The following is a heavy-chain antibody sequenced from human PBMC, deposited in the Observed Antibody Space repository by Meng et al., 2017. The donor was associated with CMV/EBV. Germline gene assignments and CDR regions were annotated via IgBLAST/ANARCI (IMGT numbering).Heavy chain of an antibody. CDR3: AREREDSGDGMDV. J-gene: IGHJ6*02. V-gene: IGHV3-53*01. CDR2: IYSGGST. Sequence: GESLKISCAASGFTVSSNYMSWVRQAPGKGLEWVSVIYSGGSTYYADSVKGRFTISRDNSKNTLYLQMNSLRAEDTAVYYCAREREDSGDGMDVWGQGTTVTVSS. D-gene: IGHD1-26*01. CDR1: GFTVSSNY.